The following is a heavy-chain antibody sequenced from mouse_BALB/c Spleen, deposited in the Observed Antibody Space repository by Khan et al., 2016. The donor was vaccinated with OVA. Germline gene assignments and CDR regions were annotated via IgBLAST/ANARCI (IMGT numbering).Heavy chain of an antibody. J-gene: IGHJ2*01. V-gene: IGHV1-5*01. CDR1: GYTFTNYW. CDR2: IYPGNSDT. D-gene: IGHD2-1*01. CDR3: TRNGFGNYESWDY. Sequence: VQLQQSGTVLARPGASVKMSCKGSGYTFTNYWMHWVKQRPGQGLEWIGVIYPGNSDTNYNQKFKGKAKLTEVTSTSTAYMKLNSLTNEDSAVYYCTRNGFGNYESWDYWGQGTTLTVSS.